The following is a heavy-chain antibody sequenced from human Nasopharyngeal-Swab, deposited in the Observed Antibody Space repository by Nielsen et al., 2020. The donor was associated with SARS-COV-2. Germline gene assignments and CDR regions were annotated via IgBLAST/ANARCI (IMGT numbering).Heavy chain of an antibody. Sequence: GESLKISCTASGFSFNNYGMHWARQAPGKGPEWVAVISYEGSKKFYAESVEGRFTISRDYSKSTLYLQMDSLRTEDTAMYYCAKANVLFWFGQFKNDGFDIWGQGTMVAVSS. CDR1: GFSFNNYG. V-gene: IGHV3-30*18. CDR2: ISYEGSKK. CDR3: AKANVLFWFGQFKNDGFDI. D-gene: IGHD3-10*01. J-gene: IGHJ3*02.